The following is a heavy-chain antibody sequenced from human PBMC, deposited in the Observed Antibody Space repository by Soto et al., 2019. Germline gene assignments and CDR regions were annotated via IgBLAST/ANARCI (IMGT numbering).Heavy chain of an antibody. D-gene: IGHD1-26*01. CDR1: GYTFTSYD. CDR2: MNPNSGNT. CDR3: ACERSSGAFDI. J-gene: IGHJ3*02. Sequence: QVQLVQSGAEVKKPGASVKVSCKTSGYTFTSYDINWVRQATGQGLEWMGWMNPNSGNTAYAQKFQGRVTMTSNTSTGTGFMVLSSLRPEDTALYYCACERSSGAFDIWGQGTMVTVSS. V-gene: IGHV1-8*01.